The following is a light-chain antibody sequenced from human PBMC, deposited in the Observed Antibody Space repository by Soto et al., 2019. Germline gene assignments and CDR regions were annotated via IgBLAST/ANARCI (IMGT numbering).Light chain of an antibody. V-gene: IGKV1-5*03. CDR2: KAS. J-gene: IGKJ1*01. CDR1: QTISSW. Sequence: DIQMTQSPSTLSGSVGDRVTITCRASQTISSWLAWYQQKPGKAPKLLIYKASTLKSGVPSRFSGSGSGTEFTLTISSLQPDDFATYYCQQYNSYPPWTFGQGTKVDIK. CDR3: QQYNSYPPWT.